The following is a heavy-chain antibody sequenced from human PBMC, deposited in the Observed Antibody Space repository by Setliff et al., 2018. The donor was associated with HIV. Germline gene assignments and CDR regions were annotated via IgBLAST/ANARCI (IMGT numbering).Heavy chain of an antibody. CDR3: SRGSYYMDV. CDR1: SGSVSGYY. V-gene: IGHV4-59*08. D-gene: IGHD3-16*01. Sequence: SETLSLTCSVSSGSVSGYYWGWIRQPPGKKLEWVGYIHSSGSTIYSASLKSRVSISVDTSKNQVSLRLSSVTAADTAVYHCSRGSYYMDVWGKGTTVTVSS. CDR2: IHSSGST. J-gene: IGHJ6*03.